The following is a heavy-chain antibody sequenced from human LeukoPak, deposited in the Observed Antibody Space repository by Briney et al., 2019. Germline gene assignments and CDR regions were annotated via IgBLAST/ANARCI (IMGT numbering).Heavy chain of an antibody. CDR1: GYTFTSYG. CDR2: ISAYNGNT. J-gene: IGHJ4*02. D-gene: IGHD3-22*01. Sequence: GASVKVSCKASGYTFTSYGISWVRQAPGQGLEWMGWISAYNGNTKYAQKLQGRVTMTTDTSTSTAYMELRSLRSDDTAVYYCARAYYYDSSGYYSLDYWGQGTLVTVSS. V-gene: IGHV1-18*01. CDR3: ARAYYYDSSGYYSLDY.